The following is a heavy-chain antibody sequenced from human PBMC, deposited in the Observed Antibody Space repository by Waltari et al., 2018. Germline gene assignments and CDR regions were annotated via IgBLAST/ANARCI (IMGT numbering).Heavy chain of an antibody. CDR2: IDHSGST. V-gene: IGHV4-30-2*01. CDR1: GGALSRGGAS. J-gene: IGHJ3*02. CDR3: AREGTISSAFDI. D-gene: IGHD3-3*01. Sequence: QLQLQESGPGLVRPWQTLSRTGVVSGGALSRGGASWRWVRQPPGKGLEWIGYIDHSGSTYYNPSLKSRVTISVDKSKNQFSLKLSSVTAADTAVYYCAREGTISSAFDIWGQGTMVTVSS.